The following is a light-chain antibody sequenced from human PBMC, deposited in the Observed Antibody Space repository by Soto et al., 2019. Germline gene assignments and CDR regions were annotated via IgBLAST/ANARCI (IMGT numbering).Light chain of an antibody. CDR2: DVS. V-gene: IGLV2-14*03. J-gene: IGLJ1*01. CDR1: SSEVGGYNY. CDR3: TSFKSRPTYV. Sequence: QSALTQPASASGSPGQSITISCTGTSSEVGGYNYVSWYQQHPDKAPRLMIYDVSNRPSGVSDRFSGSKSGDTASLTISGLQAEDEADYYCTSFKSRPTYVLGTATKVTV.